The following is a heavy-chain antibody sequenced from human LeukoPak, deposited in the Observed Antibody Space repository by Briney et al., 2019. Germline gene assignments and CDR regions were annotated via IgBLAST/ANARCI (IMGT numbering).Heavy chain of an antibody. CDR1: GFTFDDYG. D-gene: IGHD2-15*01. Sequence: GGSLRLSCAASGFTFDDYGMSWVRQAPGKGLEWVSGITWNGGSTGYADSVKGRFTISRDNAKNSLYLQMNSLRAEDAALYYCARSLGYSARFDPWGQGTLVTVSS. J-gene: IGHJ5*02. CDR3: ARSLGYSARFDP. CDR2: ITWNGGST. V-gene: IGHV3-20*04.